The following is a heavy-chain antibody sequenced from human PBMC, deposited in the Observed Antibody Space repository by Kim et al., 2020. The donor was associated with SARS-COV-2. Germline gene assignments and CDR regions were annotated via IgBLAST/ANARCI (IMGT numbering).Heavy chain of an antibody. J-gene: IGHJ4*02. CDR3: ARVRKVGSSYSDFDF. D-gene: IGHD2-15*01. V-gene: IGHV3-23*01. CDR2: IGGYGVST. Sequence: GGSLRLSCAASGFTFSSYAMSWVRQAPGKGLEWVSAIGGYGVSTYYADSVRGRFTISRDNSKNTLYLQMNRLRVEDTAVYYCARVRKVGSSYSDFDFWGQGTQVTVSS. CDR1: GFTFSSYA.